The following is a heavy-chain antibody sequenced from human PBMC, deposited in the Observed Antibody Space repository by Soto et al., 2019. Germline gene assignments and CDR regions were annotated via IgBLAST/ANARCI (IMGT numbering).Heavy chain of an antibody. Sequence: QVQLQESGPGLVKPSETLSLTCTVSGGSISTNYWSWIRQSPGKGLEWIGYFYYSGSTDYNPSLNSRATISVDAYRNQFSLTLSSVTAADTAVYYCARYPNYSNSVYYSGNWFDPWGQGILVTVSS. CDR3: ARYPNYSNSVYYSGNWFDP. CDR2: FYYSGST. D-gene: IGHD5-12*01. CDR1: GGSISTNY. J-gene: IGHJ5*02. V-gene: IGHV4-59*01.